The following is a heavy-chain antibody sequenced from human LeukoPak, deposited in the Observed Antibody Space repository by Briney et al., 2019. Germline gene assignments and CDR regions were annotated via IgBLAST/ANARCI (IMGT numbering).Heavy chain of an antibody. Sequence: SVKVSCKASGGTFSSYAISWVRQAPGQGLEWMGGIIPIFGTANYAQKFQGRVTITADESTSTAYMELSSLRSEDTAVYYCARDFFVGDIVVVPAAGGGAFDIWGQGTMVTVSS. V-gene: IGHV1-69*01. J-gene: IGHJ3*02. D-gene: IGHD2-2*01. CDR3: ARDFFVGDIVVVPAAGGGAFDI. CDR1: GGTFSSYA. CDR2: IIPIFGTA.